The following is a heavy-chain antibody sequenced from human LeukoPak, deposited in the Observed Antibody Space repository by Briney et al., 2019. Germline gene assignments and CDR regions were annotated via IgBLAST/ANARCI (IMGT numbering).Heavy chain of an antibody. V-gene: IGHV4-30-4*08. CDR2: IYYSGST. D-gene: IGHD6-25*01. J-gene: IGHJ3*02. Sequence: SQTLSLTCTVSGGSISSGDYYWSWIRQPPGKGLEWIGYIYYSGSTNYNPSLKSRVTISVDTSKNQFSLKLSSVTAADTAVYYCASSRLLTENDAFDIWGQGTMVTVSS. CDR3: ASSRLLTENDAFDI. CDR1: GGSISSGDYY.